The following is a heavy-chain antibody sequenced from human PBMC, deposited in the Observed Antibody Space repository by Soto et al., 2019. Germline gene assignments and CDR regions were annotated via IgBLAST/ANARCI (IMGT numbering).Heavy chain of an antibody. Sequence: QVQLVESGGGVVQPGRSLRLSCAASGFTFSSYGMHWVRQAPGKGLEWVAVIWYDGSNKYYADSVKCRFTISRDNSKNTLYLQMNSLRAEDTAVYYCARDRSPTAPYSSGQRGFDYWGQGTLVTVSS. CDR3: ARDRSPTAPYSSGQRGFDY. D-gene: IGHD6-19*01. V-gene: IGHV3-33*01. J-gene: IGHJ4*02. CDR2: IWYDGSNK. CDR1: GFTFSSYG.